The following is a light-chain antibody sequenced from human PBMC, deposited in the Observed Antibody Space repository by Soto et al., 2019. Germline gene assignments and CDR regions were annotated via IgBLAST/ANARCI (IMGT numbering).Light chain of an antibody. CDR2: GVS. Sequence: EIVMTQSPATLSVSPGERATLSCRASQSVRSNLAWYQQKPGQGPRLLIYGVSTRATGIPARFSGSGSGTEFTLTISSLQSEDFAVYYCQQYKNWPLLTFGGWTKV. CDR3: QQYKNWPLLT. J-gene: IGKJ4*02. CDR1: QSVRSN. V-gene: IGKV3D-15*01.